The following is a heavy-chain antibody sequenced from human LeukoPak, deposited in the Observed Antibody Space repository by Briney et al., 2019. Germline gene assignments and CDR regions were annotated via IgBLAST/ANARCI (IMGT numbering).Heavy chain of an antibody. V-gene: IGHV4-39*01. CDR2: IYYSGST. J-gene: IGHJ4*02. CDR1: GGSISSDSYY. CDR3: ASLAVAGLSEGY. Sequence: SETLSLTCTVSGGSISSDSYYWAWIRQPPGKGLEWIAGIYYSGSTYYNPSLKSRVTISVDTSRNQFSLKLSSVTAADTAVYYCASLAVAGLSEGYWGQGTLVIVSS. D-gene: IGHD6-19*01.